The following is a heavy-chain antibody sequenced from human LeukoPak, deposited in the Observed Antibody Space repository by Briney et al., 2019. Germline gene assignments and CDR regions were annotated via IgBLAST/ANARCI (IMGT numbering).Heavy chain of an antibody. CDR2: IYPSDSDT. J-gene: IGHJ4*02. D-gene: IGHD3-22*01. V-gene: IGHV5-51*01. Sequence: PGESLKISCKGSGYSFTSYWIGWVRQMPGKGLEWMGIIYPSDSDTRYSPSFQGQVTISADKSISTAYLQWSSLKASDTAMYYCARVHYYETSDWGNYFDYWGQGTLVTVSS. CDR3: ARVHYYETSDWGNYFDY. CDR1: GYSFTSYW.